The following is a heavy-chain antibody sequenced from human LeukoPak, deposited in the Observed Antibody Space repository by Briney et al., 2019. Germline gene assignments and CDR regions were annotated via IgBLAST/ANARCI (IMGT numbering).Heavy chain of an antibody. V-gene: IGHV5-51*01. CDR3: ARLNTNVPDY. D-gene: IGHD2-8*01. CDR2: IFPGDSDT. CDR1: GYGFTTYW. J-gene: IGHJ4*02. Sequence: GESLKISCHSSGYGFTTYWIGWVRQVPGKGLEWVGIIFPGDSDTIYSPSFQGQVTISADYSINTAYLHWSSLRASDTAIYYCARLNTNVPDYWGQGTLVTVSS.